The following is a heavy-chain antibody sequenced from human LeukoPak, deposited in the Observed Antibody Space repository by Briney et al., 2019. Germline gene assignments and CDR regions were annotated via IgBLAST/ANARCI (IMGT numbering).Heavy chain of an antibody. CDR2: IYYSGST. V-gene: IGHV4-31*03. CDR1: GGPISSGGYY. CDR3: ACGVTAMDLRDAFDI. J-gene: IGHJ3*02. D-gene: IGHD5-18*01. Sequence: SETLSLTCTVSGGPISSGGYYWSWIRQHPGKGLEWIGYIYYSGSTYYNPSLESRVTISVDTSKNQFSLKLCSVTTADTAVYYGACGVTAMDLRDAFDIWGQGTMVTVSS.